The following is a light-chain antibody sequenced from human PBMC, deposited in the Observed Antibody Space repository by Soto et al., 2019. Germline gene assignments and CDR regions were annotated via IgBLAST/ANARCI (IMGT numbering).Light chain of an antibody. V-gene: IGLV2-14*01. CDR3: SSYTSSSLYV. CDR2: DVS. CDR1: SSDVGGYSY. J-gene: IGLJ1*01. Sequence: QCALTQPASVSGSPGQSITISCTGTSSDVGGYSYVSWYQQLPGKAPKLMIYDVSDRPSGVSNRFSGSKSGNTASLTISGLQAEDEADYYCSSYTSSSLYVFGTGTKVTVL.